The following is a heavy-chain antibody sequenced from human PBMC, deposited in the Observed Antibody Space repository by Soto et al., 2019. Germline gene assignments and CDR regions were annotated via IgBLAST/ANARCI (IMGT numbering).Heavy chain of an antibody. V-gene: IGHV3-33*01. D-gene: IGHD6-13*01. CDR3: ARVLQQQLVRNYYGMDV. CDR2: IWYDGSNK. CDR1: GFTFSSYC. J-gene: IGHJ6*02. Sequence: GGSLRLSCAASGFTFSSYCVHWVRQAPGKGLEWVAVIWYDGSNKYYADSVKGRFTISRDNSKNTLYLQMNSLRAEDTAVYYCARVLQQQLVRNYYGMDVWGQGTTVTVSS.